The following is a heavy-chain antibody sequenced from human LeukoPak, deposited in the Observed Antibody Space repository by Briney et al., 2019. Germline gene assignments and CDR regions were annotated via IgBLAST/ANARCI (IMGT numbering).Heavy chain of an antibody. CDR3: AASQLVPNYYGMDV. Sequence: ASVNVSCKASGYTFTSYGISWVRQAPGQGLEWMGGIIPIFGIANYAQKFQGRVTITADESTSTAYMELSSLRSEDTAVYYCAASQLVPNYYGMDVWGQGTTVTVSS. J-gene: IGHJ6*02. D-gene: IGHD6-6*01. CDR1: GYTFTSYG. CDR2: IIPIFGIA. V-gene: IGHV1-69*13.